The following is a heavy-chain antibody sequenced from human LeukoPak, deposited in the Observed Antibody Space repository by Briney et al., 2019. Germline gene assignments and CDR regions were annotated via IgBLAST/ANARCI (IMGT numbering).Heavy chain of an antibody. D-gene: IGHD4-23*01. CDR2: IYPGDSDT. CDR3: ARHEADGGRGLAPYYYYGMDV. J-gene: IGHJ6*02. CDR1: GYSFTSYW. Sequence: GESLKISCKGSGYSFTSYWIGWVRQMPGKGLEWMGIIYPGDSDTRYSPSFQGQVTISADKSISTAYLQWSSLKASDTAMYYCARHEADGGRGLAPYYYYGMDVWGQGTTVTASS. V-gene: IGHV5-51*01.